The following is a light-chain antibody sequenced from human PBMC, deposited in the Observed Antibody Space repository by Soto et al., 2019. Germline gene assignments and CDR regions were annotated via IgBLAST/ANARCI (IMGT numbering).Light chain of an antibody. J-gene: IGKJ1*01. V-gene: IGKV1-39*01. Sequence: DIQMTQSPSSLSASVGDRVTITCRARQTGGTCLNWYQQRPGRAPNLLIYAASNLPTGVPSRFSGSGSGTDFTLTINSLQPEDFGTYYCQQSYSIRSWTFGQGTKVDIK. CDR2: AAS. CDR1: QTGGTC. CDR3: QQSYSIRSWT.